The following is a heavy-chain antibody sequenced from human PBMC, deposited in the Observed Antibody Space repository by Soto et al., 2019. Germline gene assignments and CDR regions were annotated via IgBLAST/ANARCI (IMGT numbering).Heavy chain of an antibody. Sequence: VGSLRLSCAASGFSLSTCAMTWVRRAPGKGLEWVLCISGSGDTTYYADSVKGRFTISRDTSKNTVYLQMNSLRVDDTAVYYCAKGHPGGSCYSGLDCWGQGTLVTVSS. CDR2: ISGSGDTT. CDR3: AKGHPGGSCYSGLDC. D-gene: IGHD2-15*01. CDR1: GFSLSTCA. V-gene: IGHV3-23*01. J-gene: IGHJ4*02.